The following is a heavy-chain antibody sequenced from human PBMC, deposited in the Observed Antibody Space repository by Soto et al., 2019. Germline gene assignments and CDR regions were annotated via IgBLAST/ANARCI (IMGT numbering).Heavy chain of an antibody. CDR2: IYYSGST. CDR3: ARLRNTVATGAFDI. J-gene: IGHJ3*02. D-gene: IGHD4-17*01. Sequence: SETLSLTCTVSGGSISSYYWSWIRQPPGKGLEWIGYIYYSGSTNYNPSLKSRATISVDTSKNQFFLKLSSVTAADTAVYYCARLRNTVATGAFDIWGQGTMVTVSS. CDR1: GGSISSYY. V-gene: IGHV4-59*08.